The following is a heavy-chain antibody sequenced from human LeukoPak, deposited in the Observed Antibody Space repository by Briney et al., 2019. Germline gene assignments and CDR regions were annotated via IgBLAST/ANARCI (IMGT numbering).Heavy chain of an antibody. CDR3: ARGGRYCSGGSCYYYGMDV. Sequence: PGGSLRLSCAASEFTFSTYWMSWVRQAPGKGLEWVSYISSSGSTIYYADSVKGRFTISRDNAKNSLYLQMNSLRAEDTAVYYCARGGRYCSGGSCYYYGMDVWGQGTTVTVSS. V-gene: IGHV3-11*01. CDR1: EFTFSTYW. D-gene: IGHD2-15*01. J-gene: IGHJ6*02. CDR2: ISSSGSTI.